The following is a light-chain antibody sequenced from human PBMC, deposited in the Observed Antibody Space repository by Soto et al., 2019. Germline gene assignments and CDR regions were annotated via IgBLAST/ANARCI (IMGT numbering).Light chain of an antibody. Sequence: QSALTQPRSVSGSPGQSVTISCTGTSSDLGAYNSVSWHQQHPGRAPELMIYDVNKRPSGVADRFSDSKSGNTASLTISGLQAEDEADYYCCSYAGNSYVFGTGTKLTVL. CDR3: CSYAGNSYV. V-gene: IGLV2-11*01. J-gene: IGLJ1*01. CDR1: SSDLGAYNS. CDR2: DVN.